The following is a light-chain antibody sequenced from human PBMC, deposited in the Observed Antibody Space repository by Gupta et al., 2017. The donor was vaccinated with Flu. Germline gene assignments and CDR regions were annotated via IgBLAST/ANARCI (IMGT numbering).Light chain of an antibody. CDR1: RGINKF. CDR2: DTS. J-gene: IGKJ1*01. Sequence: PSSVSASFGDRVTISCRASRGINKFLAWYQQKPGKAPSLLIYDTSTLFSGVPSRFSGSGSGTDFTLTISSLQPEDFATYFCQQAYSFPWTFGQGTKVEIK. CDR3: QQAYSFPWT. V-gene: IGKV1-12*02.